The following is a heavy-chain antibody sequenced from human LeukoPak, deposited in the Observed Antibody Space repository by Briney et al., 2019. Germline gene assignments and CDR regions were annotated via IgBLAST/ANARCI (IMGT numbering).Heavy chain of an antibody. D-gene: IGHD1-26*01. V-gene: IGHV4-59*01. J-gene: IGHJ4*02. Sequence: PSETLSLTCTVSGDSISSYYWSWIRQPPGKGLEWVGYIYYSGSTNYNPSLKSRVTISVDTSKNQFSLKLSSVTAADTAVYYCARGRLVGATQYDYWGQGTLVTVSS. CDR2: IYYSGST. CDR1: GDSISSYY. CDR3: ARGRLVGATQYDY.